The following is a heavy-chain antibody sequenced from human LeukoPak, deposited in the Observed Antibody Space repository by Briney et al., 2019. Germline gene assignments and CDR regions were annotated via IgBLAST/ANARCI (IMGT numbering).Heavy chain of an antibody. V-gene: IGHV4-31*03. Sequence: NSSETLSLTCTVSGGSISSGGYYWRWIRQHPGKGLEWIGYIYYSGSTYYNPSLKSRVTISVDTSKNQFSLKLSSVTAADTAVYYCARGPSRSGVPDYWGQGTLVTVSS. CDR3: ARGPSRSGVPDY. J-gene: IGHJ4*02. CDR2: IYYSGST. D-gene: IGHD3-10*01. CDR1: GGSISSGGYY.